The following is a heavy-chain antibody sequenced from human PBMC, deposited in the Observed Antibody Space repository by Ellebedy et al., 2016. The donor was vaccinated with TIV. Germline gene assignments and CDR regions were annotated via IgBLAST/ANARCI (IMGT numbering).Heavy chain of an antibody. CDR3: ARDVGPGWFDP. V-gene: IGHV3-48*01. J-gene: IGHJ5*02. D-gene: IGHD1-26*01. CDR2: ISSSSSTI. CDR1: GFTFSSYS. Sequence: GESLKISXAASGFTFSSYSMNWFRQAPGKGLEWVSYISSSSSTIYYADSVKGRFTISRDNAKNSLYLQMNSLRAEDTAVYYCARDVGPGWFDPWGQGTLVTVSS.